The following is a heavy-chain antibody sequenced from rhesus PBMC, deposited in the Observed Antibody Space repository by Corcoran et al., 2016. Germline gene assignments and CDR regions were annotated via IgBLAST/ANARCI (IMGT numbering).Heavy chain of an antibody. CDR1: GGSISGGYG. D-gene: IGHD4-23*01. CDR3: ARDGSMNTVTTPYDY. CDR2: IYGNGGGT. V-gene: IGHV4-106*01. Sequence: QLQLQESGPGLVKPSETLSLTCAVSGGSISGGYGWTWIRQPPGEGLEWIGYIYGNGGGTNYNPSLKNRVTNSIDTSKNQFCLKLSSVTAADTAVYYCARDGSMNTVTTPYDYWGQGVLVTVSS. J-gene: IGHJ4*01.